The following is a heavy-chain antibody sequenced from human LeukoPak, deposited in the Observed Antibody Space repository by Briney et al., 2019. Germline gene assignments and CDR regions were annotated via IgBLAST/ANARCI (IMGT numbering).Heavy chain of an antibody. Sequence: GGSLRLSCAASGFSFSPYWMSWVRQGPGEGLDWVASINPDGSGTSYVDSVKGRFTISRDNAQNSLYLQMNSLSAEDTAVYYCARLFGGVTTFDYWGQGTLVTVSS. J-gene: IGHJ4*02. CDR1: GFSFSPYW. CDR2: INPDGSGT. D-gene: IGHD4-17*01. CDR3: ARLFGGVTTFDY. V-gene: IGHV3-7*01.